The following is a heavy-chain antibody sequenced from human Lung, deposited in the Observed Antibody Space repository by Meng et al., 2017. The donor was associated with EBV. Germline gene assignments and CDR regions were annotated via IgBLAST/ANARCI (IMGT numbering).Heavy chain of an antibody. CDR3: ARGRSSGWDYYFDY. Sequence: VQLQDSGPGLVKPSDTLSLICTVSRVSVTSGGDYWSWVRQPPGKELEWIGYIYYDGSTTYNPSLKSRLTMSIHTSENQFSLRLSSVTAADTAVYYCARGRSSGWDYYFDYWGQGSLVTVSS. D-gene: IGHD6-19*01. CDR2: IYYDGST. V-gene: IGHV4-61*08. J-gene: IGHJ4*02. CDR1: RVSVTSGGDY.